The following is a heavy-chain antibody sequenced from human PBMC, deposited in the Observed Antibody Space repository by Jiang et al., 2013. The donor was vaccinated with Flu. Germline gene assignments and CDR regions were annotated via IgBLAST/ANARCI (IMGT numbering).Heavy chain of an antibody. CDR3: ARHDYGDYVWEYYYYYYGMDV. CDR1: GGSISSSSYY. Sequence: PGLVKPSETLSLTCTVSGGSISSSSYYWGWIRQPPGKGLEWIGSIYYSGSTYYNPSLKSRVTISVDTSKNQFSLKLSSVTAADTAVYYCARHDYGDYVWEYYYYYYGMDVWGQGTTVTVSS. D-gene: IGHD4-17*01. V-gene: IGHV4-39*07. CDR2: IYYSGST. J-gene: IGHJ6*02.